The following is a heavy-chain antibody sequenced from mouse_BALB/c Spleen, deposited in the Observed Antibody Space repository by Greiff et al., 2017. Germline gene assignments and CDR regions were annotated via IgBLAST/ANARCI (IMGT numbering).Heavy chain of an antibody. CDR2: ISYSGST. D-gene: IGHD1-1*01. CDR3: ARYPYGSSPYYFDY. J-gene: IGHJ2*01. Sequence: DVQLQESGPSLVKPSQTLSLTCSVTGDSITSGYWNWIRKFPGNKLEYMGYISYSGSTYYNPSLKSRISITRDTSKNQYYLQLNSVTTEDTATYYCARYPYGSSPYYFDYWGQGTTLTVSS. CDR1: GDSITSGY. V-gene: IGHV3-8*02.